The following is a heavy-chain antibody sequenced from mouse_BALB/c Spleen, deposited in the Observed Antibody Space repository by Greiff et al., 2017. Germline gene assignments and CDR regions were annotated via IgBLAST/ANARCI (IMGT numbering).Heavy chain of an antibody. J-gene: IGHJ3*01. Sequence: EVQLVESGGGLVQPGGSRKLSCAASGFTFSSFGMHWVRQAPEKGLEWVAYISSGSSTIYYADTVKGRFTISRDNPKNTLFLQMTSLRSEDTAMYYCASHQRGFTTDPFAYWGQGTLVTVSA. CDR3: ASHQRGFTTDPFAY. D-gene: IGHD1-1*01. CDR1: GFTFSSFG. V-gene: IGHV5-17*02. CDR2: ISSGSSTI.